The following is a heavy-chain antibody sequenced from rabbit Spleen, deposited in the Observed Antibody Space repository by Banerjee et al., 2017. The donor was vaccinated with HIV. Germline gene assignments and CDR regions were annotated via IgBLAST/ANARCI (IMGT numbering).Heavy chain of an antibody. J-gene: IGHJ3*01. CDR1: EFSFSENVY. D-gene: IGHD1-1*01. V-gene: IGHV1S40*01. Sequence: QSLEESGGDLVKPGASLTLTCTASEFSFSENVYMCWVRQAPGKGLEWIACINAVTGKAVYANWAKGRSTFSKTSSTTVTLQMTSLTAADTATYFCARSGGTVSYASNLWGQGTIVTV. CDR3: ARSGGTVSYASNL. CDR2: INAVTGKA.